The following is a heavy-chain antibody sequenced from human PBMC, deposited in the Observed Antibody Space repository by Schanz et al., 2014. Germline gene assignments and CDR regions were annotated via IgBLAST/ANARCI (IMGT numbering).Heavy chain of an antibody. D-gene: IGHD3-16*01. CDR1: GYTFSDYY. Sequence: QVQLVQSGAEVKKPGASVKVSCKASGYTFSDYYIHWVRQAPGQGLEWMGWINPNTGSTNCAQKFQGRVTITRDTSANTAYMELRSLRSDDTAHYYCVRVPSRDVAFDLWGRGTLVTVSS. V-gene: IGHV1-2*02. CDR2: INPNTGST. CDR3: VRVPSRDVAFDL. J-gene: IGHJ2*01.